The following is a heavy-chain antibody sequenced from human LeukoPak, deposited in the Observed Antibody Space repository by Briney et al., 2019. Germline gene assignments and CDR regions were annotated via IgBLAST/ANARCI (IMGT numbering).Heavy chain of an antibody. D-gene: IGHD3-22*01. CDR2: IYYSGST. Sequence: SSETLSLTCTVSGGSISSYYWSWIRQPPGKGLEWIGYIYYSGSTNYNPSLKSRVTISVDTSKNQFSLKLSSVTAADTAVYYCARARYYDSSGYFDRYFDLWGRGTLVTVSS. V-gene: IGHV4-59*01. J-gene: IGHJ2*01. CDR3: ARARYYDSSGYFDRYFDL. CDR1: GGSISSYY.